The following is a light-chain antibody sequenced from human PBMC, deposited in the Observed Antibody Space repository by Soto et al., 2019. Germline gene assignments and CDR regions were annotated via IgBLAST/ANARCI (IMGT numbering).Light chain of an antibody. V-gene: IGKV1-39*01. Sequence: DIQMTQSPSSLSASVGDRVTITCRASQSISSYLNWYQQKPGEAPKFLIYAASNLQSGVPSRFSGRGSGTDFTLTITNLQPEDFATYYCQQSHSIPRTFGQGTKVEIK. CDR1: QSISSY. CDR3: QQSHSIPRT. J-gene: IGKJ1*01. CDR2: AAS.